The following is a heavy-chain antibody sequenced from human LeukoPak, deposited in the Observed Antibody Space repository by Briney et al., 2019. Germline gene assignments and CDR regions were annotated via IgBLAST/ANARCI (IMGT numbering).Heavy chain of an antibody. J-gene: IGHJ5*02. D-gene: IGHD6-6*01. CDR1: GYTFTSYY. CDR2: INPSGGST. Sequence: ASVKVSCKASGYTFTSYYMHWVRQAPGQGLEWRGIINPSGGSTSYAQKFQGRVTMTRDMSTSTVYMELSSLRSEDTAVYYCARARRIAARVATKPPKKEGYNWFDPWGQGTLVTVSS. CDR3: ARARRIAARVATKPPKKEGYNWFDP. V-gene: IGHV1-46*01.